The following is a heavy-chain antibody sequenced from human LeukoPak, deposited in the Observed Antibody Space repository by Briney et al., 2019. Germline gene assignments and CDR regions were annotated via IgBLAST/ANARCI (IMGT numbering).Heavy chain of an antibody. Sequence: KPSETLSLTCTVSGYSISSGYYWGWIRQPPGKGLEWIGSIYHSGSTYYNPSLKSRLTISVDTSKNQFSLKLSSVTTAGTAVYYCARAGAANDYGVYGSPPIDYRGQGTLVTVSS. D-gene: IGHD4-17*01. CDR3: ARAGAANDYGVYGSPPIDY. V-gene: IGHV4-38-2*02. CDR2: IYHSGST. J-gene: IGHJ4*02. CDR1: GYSISSGYY.